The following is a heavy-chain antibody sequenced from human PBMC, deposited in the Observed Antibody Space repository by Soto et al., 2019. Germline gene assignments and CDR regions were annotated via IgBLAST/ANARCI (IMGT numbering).Heavy chain of an antibody. Sequence: GGSLRLFCAASGFTFENYGMSCVRQSPGKGLEWVSIISDRGDSAYYADSVKGRFTISRDNSKNILFLQMNSLRADDTAVYYCAKHYGGSKARYFNLWGQGTLVTVSS. CDR1: GFTFENYG. V-gene: IGHV3-23*01. CDR2: ISDRGDSA. D-gene: IGHD4-17*01. CDR3: AKHYGGSKARYFNL. J-gene: IGHJ5*02.